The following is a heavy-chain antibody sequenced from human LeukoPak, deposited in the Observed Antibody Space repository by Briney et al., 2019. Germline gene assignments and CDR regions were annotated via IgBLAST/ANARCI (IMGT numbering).Heavy chain of an antibody. Sequence: GGSLRLSCAASGFTFSSYEMNWVRQAPGKGLEWVSYISGSGYTIYYADSVKGRFTISRDNAKNSLYLQMSSLRAEDTAVYYCARVSIYSYGHFDSWGQGTLVTVSS. V-gene: IGHV3-48*03. CDR2: ISGSGYTI. J-gene: IGHJ4*02. D-gene: IGHD5-18*01. CDR1: GFTFSSYE. CDR3: ARVSIYSYGHFDS.